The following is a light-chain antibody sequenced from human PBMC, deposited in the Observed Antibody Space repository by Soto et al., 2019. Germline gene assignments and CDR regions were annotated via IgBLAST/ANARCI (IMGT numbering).Light chain of an antibody. CDR2: GAS. CDR3: QQYGSSPQT. CDR1: QTVYNGF. J-gene: IGKJ1*01. Sequence: IVLAQSPGTLSLSPGERATLSCRASQTVYNGFLAWYQQKPGQAPRLLIYGASSRATGIPDRFSGSGSGTDFTLTISRLEPEDFAVYYCQQYGSSPQTFGQGTKVDIK. V-gene: IGKV3-20*01.